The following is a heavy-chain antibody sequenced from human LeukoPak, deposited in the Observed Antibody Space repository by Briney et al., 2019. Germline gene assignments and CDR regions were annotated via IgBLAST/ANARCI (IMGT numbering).Heavy chain of an antibody. D-gene: IGHD3-16*01. Sequence: ASVKVSCKASGYTFTSYDINWVRQATGQGLEWMGWISAYNGNTNYAQKLQGRVTMTTDTSTSTAYMELRSLRSDDTAVYYCARTLGTLSAYYFDYWGQGTLVTVSS. CDR3: ARTLGTLSAYYFDY. J-gene: IGHJ4*02. V-gene: IGHV1-18*01. CDR2: ISAYNGNT. CDR1: GYTFTSYD.